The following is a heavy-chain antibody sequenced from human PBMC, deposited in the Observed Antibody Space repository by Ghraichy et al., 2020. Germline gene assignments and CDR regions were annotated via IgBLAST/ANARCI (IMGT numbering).Heavy chain of an antibody. J-gene: IGHJ6*02. D-gene: IGHD2-21*01. V-gene: IGHV4-59*01. CDR1: GGSISNYY. CDR2: IHYSGST. CDR3: AREIPENMRFQTSYGTDV. Sequence: SETLSLTCTVSGGSISNYYWNWIRQPPGKGLEWIACIHYSGSTNYNPSLKGRVTISVDTSKNQFSLKLSSVTAADTAVYYCAREIPENMRFQTSYGTDVWGQGTTVTVSS.